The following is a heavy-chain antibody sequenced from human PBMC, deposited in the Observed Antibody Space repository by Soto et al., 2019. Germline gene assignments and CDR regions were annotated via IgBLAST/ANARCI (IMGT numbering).Heavy chain of an antibody. Sequence: SETLSLTCTVSGGSISSYYWSWIRQPPGKGLEWIGYIYYSGSTNYNPSLKSRVTISVDTSKNQFSLKLSSVTAADTAVYYCAGTTYYYDSSGFPTPVFDDYWGQGTLVTVSS. CDR2: IYYSGST. J-gene: IGHJ4*02. V-gene: IGHV4-59*01. CDR3: AGTTYYYDSSGFPTPVFDDY. CDR1: GGSISSYY. D-gene: IGHD3-22*01.